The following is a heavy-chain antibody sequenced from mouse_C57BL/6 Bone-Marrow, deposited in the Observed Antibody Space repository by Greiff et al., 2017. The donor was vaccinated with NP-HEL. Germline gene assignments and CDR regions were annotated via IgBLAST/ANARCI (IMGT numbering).Heavy chain of an antibody. CDR1: GFNFKDDY. V-gene: IGHV14-4*01. D-gene: IGHD3-2*02. CDR2: IDPGNGDT. J-gene: IGHJ2*01. Sequence: VQLQQSGAELVRPGASVKLSCTASGFNFKDDYMHWVKQRPEQGLEWIGWIDPGNGDTEYAQKFQGKATITVDTSSNTAYLQLSILTSEKTAVYYCTTKACGLFDCWGQGTTLTVSS. CDR3: TTKACGLFDC.